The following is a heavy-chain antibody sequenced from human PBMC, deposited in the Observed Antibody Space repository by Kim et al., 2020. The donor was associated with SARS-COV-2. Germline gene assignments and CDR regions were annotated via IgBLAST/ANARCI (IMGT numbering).Heavy chain of an antibody. CDR1: GFAFSGFN. Sequence: GGSLRLSCAASGFAFSGFNMNWVRQAPGKGLEWVSSISTSSYRFYADSVKGRCTISRDNAQNLLYLQMNSLRAEETAIYYYASEDCSDSTCSYWGQGARVTV. V-gene: IGHV3-21*01. CDR2: ISTSSYR. J-gene: IGHJ4*02. CDR3: ASEDCSDSTCSY. D-gene: IGHD2-15*01.